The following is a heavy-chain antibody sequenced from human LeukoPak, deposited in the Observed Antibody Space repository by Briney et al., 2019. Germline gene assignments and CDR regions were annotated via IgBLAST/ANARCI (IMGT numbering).Heavy chain of an antibody. CDR1: GFTVSSNY. D-gene: IGHD2-2*01. V-gene: IGHV3-66*01. CDR3: AKPQGPYCSSTSCYSGVDY. Sequence: VQPGGSLRLSCAASGFTVSSNYMSWVRQAPGKELEWVSVIYSGGSTYYADSVKGLFTISRDNSKNTLYLQMNSLRAEDTAVYYCAKPQGPYCSSTSCYSGVDYWGQGTLVTVSS. J-gene: IGHJ4*02. CDR2: IYSGGST.